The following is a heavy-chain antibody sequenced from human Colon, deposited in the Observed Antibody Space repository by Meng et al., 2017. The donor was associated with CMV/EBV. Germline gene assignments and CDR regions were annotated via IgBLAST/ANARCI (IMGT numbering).Heavy chain of an antibody. D-gene: IGHD1-14*01. V-gene: IGHV1-69*05. CDR2: IIPIFGTA. Sequence: SVKVSCKASGGTFSSYAISWVRQAPGQGLEWMGGIIPIFGTANYAQKFQGRVTITTDESTSTAYMELSSLRSEDTAVYYCARYRGEPHSTVYYYYYGMDVWGQGTTVTVSS. CDR1: GGTFSSYA. J-gene: IGHJ6*02. CDR3: ARYRGEPHSTVYYYYYGMDV.